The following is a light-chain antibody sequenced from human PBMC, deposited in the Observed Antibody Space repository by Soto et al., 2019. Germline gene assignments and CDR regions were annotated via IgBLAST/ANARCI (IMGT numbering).Light chain of an antibody. CDR3: QQYNNWPPLP. CDR2: GAS. Sequence: EIVMTQSPATLSVSPGERATLSCSASQSVSSNLAWYQQKPGQAPRLLIYGASTRATGIPARFSCSGSGTEFTLTISSLQSEDVDVYYCQQYNNWPPLPCGGGSKVEIK. V-gene: IGKV3-15*01. J-gene: IGKJ4*01. CDR1: QSVSSN.